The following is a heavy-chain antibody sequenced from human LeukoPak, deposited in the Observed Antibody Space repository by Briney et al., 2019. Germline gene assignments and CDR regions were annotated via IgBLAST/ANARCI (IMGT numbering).Heavy chain of an antibody. J-gene: IGHJ4*02. D-gene: IGHD6-19*01. V-gene: IGHV1-18*01. CDR3: ARYSSGWTLDY. Sequence: ASVKVSCKASGYTFTSYGISWVRQAPGQGLEWMGWISAYNGNTNYAQKFQGRVTMTRDTSISTAYMELSRLRSDDTAVYYCARYSSGWTLDYWGQGTLVTVSS. CDR1: GYTFTSYG. CDR2: ISAYNGNT.